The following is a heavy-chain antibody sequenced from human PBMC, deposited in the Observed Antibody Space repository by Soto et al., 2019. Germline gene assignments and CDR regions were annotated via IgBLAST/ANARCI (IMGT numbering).Heavy chain of an antibody. CDR1: NFTFSIYT. CDR2: IVSVGDQI. CDR3: HLWAWTVSTNCRYGGEA. Sequence: PGGSLRLSCAASNFTFSIYTMNWVRQAPGKGLEWVSSIVSVGDQIYYADSVKGRFTISRDSANHSLYLQMNSLRAEDTAVYYCHLWAWTVSTNCRYGGEAWGQGSTVRVSS. D-gene: IGHD1-1*01. J-gene: IGHJ6*01. V-gene: IGHV3-21*01.